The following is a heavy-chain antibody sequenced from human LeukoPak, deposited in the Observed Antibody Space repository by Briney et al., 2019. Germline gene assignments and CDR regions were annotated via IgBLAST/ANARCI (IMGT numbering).Heavy chain of an antibody. CDR1: GCTFSSYA. V-gene: IGHV1-69*06. Sequence: EASVKVSCTASGCTFSSYAISWVRQAPGQGLEWVGGIKPNFGTENYAQKFQGRVTITANKSKNTAYMELNSLRSEDTAVYYGVCYCGSGSFQEYYFDYWGQGTLVTVSS. CDR3: VCYCGSGSFQEYYFDY. CDR2: IKPNFGTE. D-gene: IGHD3-10*01. J-gene: IGHJ4*02.